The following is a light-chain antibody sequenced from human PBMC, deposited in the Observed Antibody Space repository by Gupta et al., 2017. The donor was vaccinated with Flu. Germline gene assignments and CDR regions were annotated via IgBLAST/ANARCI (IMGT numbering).Light chain of an antibody. CDR3: QHENSSSWT. CDR2: KAS. Sequence: PSTLSASVGDRVTITCRARQSISKWLAWYLQKPGKAPKLLIYKASKVKNGVPSRFSGRGSGTEFTLTISSRQPEDFATYYCQHENSSSWTFGQGTKVEVK. CDR1: QSISKW. V-gene: IGKV1-5*03. J-gene: IGKJ1*01.